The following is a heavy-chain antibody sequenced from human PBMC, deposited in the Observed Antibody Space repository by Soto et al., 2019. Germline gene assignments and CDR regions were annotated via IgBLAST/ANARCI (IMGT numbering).Heavy chain of an antibody. CDR1: GGTSSSYT. Sequence: GASVKVSCKASGGTSSSYTISWVRQAPRQGLEWMGGIIPILGRATYAQKFQGRVTITADNSTSTAYMELRSLRSEDTAVYYCAKGEGPQVVAGSLYYYGMDVWGQGTTVTVSS. J-gene: IGHJ6*02. CDR2: IIPILGRA. V-gene: IGHV1-69*10. D-gene: IGHD6-19*01. CDR3: AKGEGPQVVAGSLYYYGMDV.